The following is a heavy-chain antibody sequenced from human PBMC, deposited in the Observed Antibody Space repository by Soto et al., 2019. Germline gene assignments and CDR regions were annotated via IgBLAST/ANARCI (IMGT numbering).Heavy chain of an antibody. CDR2: IYYSGST. J-gene: IGHJ3*02. CDR3: ARLGKDTVTYAFYI. CDR1: GGSISSYY. D-gene: IGHD5-18*01. Sequence: SETLSLTCTVSGGSISSYYWSWVRQPPGKGLEWIGYIYYSGSTNYNPSLKSRVTISVDTSKNQFSLKLSSVTAADTAVYYCARLGKDTVTYAFYIWAQGTVVPVS. V-gene: IGHV4-59*01.